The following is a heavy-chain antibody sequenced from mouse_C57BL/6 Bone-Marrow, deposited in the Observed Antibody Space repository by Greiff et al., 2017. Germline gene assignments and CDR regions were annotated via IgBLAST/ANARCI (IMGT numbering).Heavy chain of an antibody. Sequence: QVQLQQSGPELVKPGASVKISCKASGYAFSSSWMNWVKQRPGKGLEWIGRIYPGDGDTNYNGKFKGKATLTADKSSSTAYMQLSSLTSEDSAVXFCARVGAGTAWFAYWGQGTLVTVSA. D-gene: IGHD4-1*01. CDR1: GYAFSSSW. J-gene: IGHJ3*01. CDR3: ARVGAGTAWFAY. V-gene: IGHV1-82*01. CDR2: IYPGDGDT.